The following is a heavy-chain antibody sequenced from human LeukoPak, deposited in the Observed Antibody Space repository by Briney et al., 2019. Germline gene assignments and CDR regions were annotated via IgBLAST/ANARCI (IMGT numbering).Heavy chain of an antibody. CDR3: ARDHYYDSSGYSLARYFDL. CDR1: GGSISSGDYY. Sequence: SETLSLTCTVSGGSISSGDYYWSWIRQPPGKGLEWIGYIYYSGSTYYNPSLKSRVTISVDTSKNQFSLKLSSVTAADTAVYYCARDHYYDSSGYSLARYFDLWGRGTLVTVSS. J-gene: IGHJ2*01. D-gene: IGHD3-22*01. V-gene: IGHV4-30-4*01. CDR2: IYYSGST.